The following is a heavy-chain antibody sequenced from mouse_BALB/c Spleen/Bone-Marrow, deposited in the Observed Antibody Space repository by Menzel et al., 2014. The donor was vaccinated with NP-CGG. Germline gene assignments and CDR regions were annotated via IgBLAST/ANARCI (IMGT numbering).Heavy chain of an antibody. Sequence: VKLQESGAELVRPGTSVKVSCKASGYAFTNYLIEWVKQRPGQGIEWIGVINPGSGGTNYNEKFRGKATLTADKSSSTAYMQLSSLTSDDSAVYFCARCLTGTSALDFWGQGTSVTVSS. CDR2: INPGSGGT. D-gene: IGHD4-1*01. V-gene: IGHV1-54*01. CDR3: ARCLTGTSALDF. CDR1: GYAFTNYL. J-gene: IGHJ4*01.